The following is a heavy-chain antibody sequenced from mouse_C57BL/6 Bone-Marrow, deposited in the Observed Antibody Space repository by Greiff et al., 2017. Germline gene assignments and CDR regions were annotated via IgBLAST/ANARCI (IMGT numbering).Heavy chain of an antibody. V-gene: IGHV1-64*01. D-gene: IGHD4-1*01. CDR2: IHPNSGST. J-gene: IGHJ3*01. CDR3: ARSRLTGFAY. CDR1: GYTFTSYW. Sequence: QVQLQQPGTELVKPGASVKLSCKASGYTFTSYWMHWVKQRPGQGLEWIGMIHPNSGSTNYNEKFKSKATLTVDKSSSTAYMQLSSLTSEDSAVYYCARSRLTGFAYWGQGTLVTVSA.